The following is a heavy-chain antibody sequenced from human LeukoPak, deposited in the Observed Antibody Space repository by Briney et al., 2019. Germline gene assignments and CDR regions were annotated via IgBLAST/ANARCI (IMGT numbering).Heavy chain of an antibody. CDR3: AKDQGTYCSTTSCYAPDAFDI. D-gene: IGHD2-2*01. V-gene: IGHV3-23*01. CDR2: ISGSGRST. J-gene: IGHJ3*02. CDR1: GFTFSSYA. Sequence: GGSLRLSCAASGFTFSSYAMSWVRQAPGKGLEWVSVISGSGRSTYYADSVKGRFTISRDNSKNTLYLQMNSLRAEDTAVYYCAKDQGTYCSTTSCYAPDAFDIWGQGTMVTVSS.